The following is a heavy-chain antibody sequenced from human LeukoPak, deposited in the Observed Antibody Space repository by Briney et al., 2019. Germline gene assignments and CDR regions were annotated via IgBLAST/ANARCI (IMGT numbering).Heavy chain of an antibody. V-gene: IGHV4-59*10. J-gene: IGHJ3*02. CDR3: GQGSSGWYHDAFDI. D-gene: IGHD6-19*01. Sequence: SETLSLTCAVYGGSFRGYYWSWIRQPAGKGLEWIGRIYTSGSTNYNPSLKSRVTISVDTSKNQFSLKLSSVTAADTAVYYCGQGSSGWYHDAFDIWGQGTMVTVSS. CDR1: GGSFRGYY. CDR2: IYTSGST.